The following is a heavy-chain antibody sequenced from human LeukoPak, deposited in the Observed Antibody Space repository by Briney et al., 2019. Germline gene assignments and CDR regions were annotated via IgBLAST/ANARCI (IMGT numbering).Heavy chain of an antibody. CDR3: ARAFGCSGGSCYADY. D-gene: IGHD2-15*01. CDR2: INPSGGST. V-gene: IGHV1-46*01. CDR1: GYTFTSYY. J-gene: IGHJ4*02. Sequence: GAPVKVSCKASGYTFTSYYMHWVRQAPGQGLEWMGIINPSGGSTSYAQKFQGRVTMTRDTSTSTAYMELRSLRSDDTAVYYCARAFGCSGGSCYADYWGQGTLVTVSS.